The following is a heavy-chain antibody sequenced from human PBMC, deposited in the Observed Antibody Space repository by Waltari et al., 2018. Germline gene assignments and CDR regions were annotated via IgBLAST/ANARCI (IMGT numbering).Heavy chain of an antibody. CDR2: IYSSGDA. J-gene: IGHJ4*02. D-gene: IGHD1-26*01. Sequence: EAQLVESGGGLIQPGGSLRLSCAASGLIVTSYTMTWVRQAPGKGVGWVSFIYSSGDASYPDSVMGRFTISRDISRNVFYLQMNSLRVEDTAMYFCARRSGSYLDHWGQGTLVTVSS. CDR1: GLIVTSYT. CDR3: ARRSGSYLDH. V-gene: IGHV3-53*01.